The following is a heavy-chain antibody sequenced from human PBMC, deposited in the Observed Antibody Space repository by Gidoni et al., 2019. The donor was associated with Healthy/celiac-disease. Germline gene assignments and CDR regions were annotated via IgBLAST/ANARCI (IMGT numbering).Heavy chain of an antibody. CDR1: GGSISSGTYY. D-gene: IGHD1-7*01. CDR3: AGVLQVLELRQLDY. Sequence: QLQMQESGPGLVKPSETLSITCTVSGGSISSGTYYWGWIRQPPGNGLEWIGSIYYRGSTYYNPSLKSRVTISVDTSKNQFSLRLSSLTAADTAVYFCAGVLQVLELRQLDYWGQGTLVTISS. CDR2: IYYRGST. J-gene: IGHJ4*02. V-gene: IGHV4-39*07.